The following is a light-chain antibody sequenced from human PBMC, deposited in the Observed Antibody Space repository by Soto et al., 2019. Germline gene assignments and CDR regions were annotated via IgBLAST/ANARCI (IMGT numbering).Light chain of an antibody. CDR1: ETITTF. CDR3: QQYYSYPRT. CDR2: AGS. J-gene: IGKJ1*01. V-gene: IGKV1-39*01. Sequence: DIQMTQSPSSLSASVGDRVTLTCRASETITTFLNWYQQKPGKAPQLLIYAGSTLQSGVPSRFRGSGSGTYFTLTISSLQPEDFATYYCQQYYSYPRTFGQGTEVEVK.